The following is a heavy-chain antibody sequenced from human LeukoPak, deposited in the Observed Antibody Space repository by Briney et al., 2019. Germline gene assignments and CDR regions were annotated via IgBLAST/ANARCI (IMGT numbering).Heavy chain of an antibody. CDR1: GFTFRSYA. Sequence: GGSLRLSCAASGFTFRSYAMSWVRQAPGKGLEWVSAISGSGGSTYYADSVKGRFTISRDNSKNTLYLQMTSLRAEDTAVYYCAKDLVGASRGYYFDYWGQGTLVTVSS. V-gene: IGHV3-23*01. D-gene: IGHD1-26*01. CDR2: ISGSGGST. CDR3: AKDLVGASRGYYFDY. J-gene: IGHJ4*02.